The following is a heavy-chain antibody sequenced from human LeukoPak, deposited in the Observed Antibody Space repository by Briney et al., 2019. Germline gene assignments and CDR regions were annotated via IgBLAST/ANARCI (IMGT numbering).Heavy chain of an antibody. Sequence: VASVKVSCKASGYTFTSYDINWVRQATGQGLEWMGWMNPNSGNTGYAQKFQGRVTMTRNTSISTAYMELSSLRSEDTAVYYCARRRSGSGYYGKDYGMDVWGQGTTVTVSS. CDR1: GYTFTSYD. CDR2: MNPNSGNT. D-gene: IGHD3-3*01. CDR3: ARRRSGSGYYGKDYGMDV. V-gene: IGHV1-8*01. J-gene: IGHJ6*02.